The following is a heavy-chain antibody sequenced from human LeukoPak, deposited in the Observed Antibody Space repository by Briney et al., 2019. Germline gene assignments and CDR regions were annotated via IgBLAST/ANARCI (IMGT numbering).Heavy chain of an antibody. CDR3: ARDWWEPQFDY. Sequence: PGGSLKLSCAASGFTFSGSAMHWVRQASGKGLEWVANIKHDGSEKYYVDSVKGRFTISRDNAKNSLYLQMNSLRAEDTAVYYCARDWWEPQFDYWGQGTLVTVSS. V-gene: IGHV3-7*01. CDR1: GFTFSGSA. CDR2: IKHDGSEK. D-gene: IGHD1-26*01. J-gene: IGHJ4*02.